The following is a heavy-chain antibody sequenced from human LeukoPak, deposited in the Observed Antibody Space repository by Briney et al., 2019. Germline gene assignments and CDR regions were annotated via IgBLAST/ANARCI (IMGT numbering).Heavy chain of an antibody. D-gene: IGHD2-2*01. CDR2: IIPIFGTA. V-gene: IGHV1-69*01. CDR1: GGTFSSYA. Sequence: GASVKVSCKASGGTFSSYAISWVRQAPGQGLEWMGGIIPIFGTANYAQKIQGRVTITADESTSTAYMELSSLRSEDTAVYYCARSPSPIVVVPAAIWWFDPWGQGTLVTVSS. CDR3: ARSPSPIVVVPAAIWWFDP. J-gene: IGHJ5*02.